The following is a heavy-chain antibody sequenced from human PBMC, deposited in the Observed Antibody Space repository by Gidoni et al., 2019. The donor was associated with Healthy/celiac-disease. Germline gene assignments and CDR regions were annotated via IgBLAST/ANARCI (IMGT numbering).Heavy chain of an antibody. J-gene: IGHJ4*02. V-gene: IGHV3-53*01. D-gene: IGHD3-10*01. Sequence: EVQLVESGGGWIQPGGSLRFSCAASGFTVSSNYMSWVRQAPGKGLEWVSVIYSGGSTYYADSVKGRFTISRDNSKNTLYLQMNSLRAEDTAVYYCARGFRGSGFPYYFDYWGQGTLVTVSS. CDR3: ARGFRGSGFPYYFDY. CDR1: GFTVSSNY. CDR2: IYSGGST.